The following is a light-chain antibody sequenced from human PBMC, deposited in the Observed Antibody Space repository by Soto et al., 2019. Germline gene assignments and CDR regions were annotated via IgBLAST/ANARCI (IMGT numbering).Light chain of an antibody. CDR1: SSNIGNNY. Sequence: QSVLTQPPSVSAAPGQKVTISCSGSSSNIGNNYVSWYQQLPGTAPKLLIYENNKRPSGIPDRFSGSKSGTSATLGITGLQTGDEADYYCETWDDSLSAEVFGGGTKVTVL. CDR3: ETWDDSLSAEV. J-gene: IGLJ3*02. V-gene: IGLV1-51*02. CDR2: ENN.